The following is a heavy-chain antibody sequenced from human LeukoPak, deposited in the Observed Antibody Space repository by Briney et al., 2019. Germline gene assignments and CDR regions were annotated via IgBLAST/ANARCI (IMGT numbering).Heavy chain of an antibody. J-gene: IGHJ5*02. CDR1: GYSFTSYW. D-gene: IGHD6-13*01. Sequence: GESLKISCKGSGYSFTSYWIGWVRQMPGKGLEWMGIIYPGDSDTRYSPSFQGQVTISADRSISTAYLQWSSLKASDTAMYYCARREIAAAGTFDPWGQGTLVTVSS. CDR2: IYPGDSDT. V-gene: IGHV5-51*01. CDR3: ARREIAAAGTFDP.